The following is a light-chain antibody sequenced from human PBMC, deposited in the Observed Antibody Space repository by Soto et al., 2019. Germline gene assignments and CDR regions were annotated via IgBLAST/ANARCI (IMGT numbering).Light chain of an antibody. V-gene: IGKV3-15*01. CDR1: QSVSSN. CDR2: DAS. CDR3: QQYNSYPWT. J-gene: IGKJ1*01. Sequence: EIVMTQSPATLSVSPGERVTLSCRASQSVSSNLAWYQQKPGQTPRLLIYDASTGATGIPARFSGSGSGTEFTLTISSLQSEDFAVYYCQQYNSYPWTFGQGTKVEIK.